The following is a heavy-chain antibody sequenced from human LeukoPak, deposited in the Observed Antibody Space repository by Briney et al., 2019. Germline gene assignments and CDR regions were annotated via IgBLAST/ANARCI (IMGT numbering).Heavy chain of an antibody. Sequence: GASVKVSCKTSGYTFTAYHVHWVRQAPGQGLEFKGWIYPPTGGTVLAEKFQGRVIMTRDTSITTAYMELSGLNFDDTAVYYCVRENWYYDHWGQGTLVTVSS. V-gene: IGHV1-2*02. CDR1: GYTFTAYH. CDR3: VRENWYYDH. D-gene: IGHD3-16*01. CDR2: IYPPTGGT. J-gene: IGHJ4*02.